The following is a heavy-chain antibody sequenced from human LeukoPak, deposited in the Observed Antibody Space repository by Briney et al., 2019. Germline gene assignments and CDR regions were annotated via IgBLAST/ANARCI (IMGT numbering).Heavy chain of an antibody. J-gene: IGHJ3*02. D-gene: IGHD5-18*01. Sequence: GSLRLSCAASGFTFSSYAMSWVRQAPGKGLEWVSAISGSGGSTYYADSVKGRFTISRDNSKNTLYLQMNSLRAEDTAVYYCAKEQATWIQLQEAFDIWGQGTMVTVSS. V-gene: IGHV3-23*01. CDR3: AKEQATWIQLQEAFDI. CDR1: GFTFSSYA. CDR2: ISGSGGST.